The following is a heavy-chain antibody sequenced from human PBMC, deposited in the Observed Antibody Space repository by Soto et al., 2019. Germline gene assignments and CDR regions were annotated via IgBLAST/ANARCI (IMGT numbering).Heavy chain of an antibody. V-gene: IGHV4-39*01. J-gene: IGHJ4*02. D-gene: IGHD3-3*01. CDR1: GGSISSSSYY. CDR2: IYYSGST. CDR3: ASRPGYTPNYDFWSGYYPFDY. Sequence: SETLSLTCTVSGGSISSSSYYWGWIRQPPGKGLEWIGSIYYSGSTYYNPSLKSRVTISVDTSKNQFSLKLSSVTAADTAVYYCASRPGYTPNYDFWSGYYPFDYWGQGTLVTVSS.